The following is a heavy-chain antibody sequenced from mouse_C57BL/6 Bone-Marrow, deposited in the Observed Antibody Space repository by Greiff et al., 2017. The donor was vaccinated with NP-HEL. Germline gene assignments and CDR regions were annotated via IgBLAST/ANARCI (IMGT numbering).Heavy chain of an antibody. V-gene: IGHV14-2*01. CDR2: IDPEDGEP. J-gene: IGHJ2*01. Sequence: EVMLVESGAELVKPGASVKLSCTASGFNIKDYYMHWVKQRPEQGLEWIGRIDPEDGEPKYAPKFQGKATITADTSSNTAYLQLSSLTSEDTAVDYCARGIYYYGDYWGQGTTLTVSS. CDR3: ARGIYYYGDY. CDR1: GFNIKDYY. D-gene: IGHD1-1*01.